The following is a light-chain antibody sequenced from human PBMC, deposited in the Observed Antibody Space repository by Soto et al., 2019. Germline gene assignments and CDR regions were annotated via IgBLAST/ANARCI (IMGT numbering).Light chain of an antibody. CDR1: SSNIGSNY. V-gene: IGLV1-47*01. J-gene: IGLJ2*01. Sequence: QSVLTQPPSASGTPGQRLTISCSGSSSNIGSNYVYCYQQFPGSAPKLLIYRNDQRPSGVPDRFSGSKSGTSASLAISGPRSEDEADYYCAAWDDSLSAVVFGGGTKLTVL. CDR2: RND. CDR3: AAWDDSLSAVV.